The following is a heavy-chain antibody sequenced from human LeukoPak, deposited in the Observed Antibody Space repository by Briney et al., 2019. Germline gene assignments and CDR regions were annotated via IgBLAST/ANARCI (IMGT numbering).Heavy chain of an antibody. D-gene: IGHD3-3*01. CDR2: ISWNSGSI. V-gene: IGHV3-9*01. Sequence: GRSLRLSCAASGFTFDDYAMHWVRQAPGKGLEWVSGISWNSGSIGYADSVKGRFTISRDNAKNSLYLQMNSLKTEDTAVYYCTTERVFGPGFDYWGQGTLVTVSS. CDR3: TTERVFGPGFDY. J-gene: IGHJ4*02. CDR1: GFTFDDYA.